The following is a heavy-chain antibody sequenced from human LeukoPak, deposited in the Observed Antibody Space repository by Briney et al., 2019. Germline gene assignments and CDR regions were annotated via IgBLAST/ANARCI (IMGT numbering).Heavy chain of an antibody. J-gene: IGHJ4*02. CDR1: GCTISSYD. CDR2: MNLKSGNT. V-gene: IGHV1-8*01. D-gene: IGHD3-22*01. CDR3: ASGGKETSAYDLVDY. Sequence: ASLNLTCTASGCTISSYDINWVRQAPGQGLEWMGWMNLKSGNTGHAPKFQGRVSMTRNTSISTAYMELSSLRSEDTAAYYCASGGKETSAYDLVDYWGQGTLVTVSS.